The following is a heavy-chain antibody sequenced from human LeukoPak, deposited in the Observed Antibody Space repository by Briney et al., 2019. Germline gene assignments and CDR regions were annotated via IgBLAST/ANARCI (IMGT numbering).Heavy chain of an antibody. CDR2: ISSTSTYI. V-gene: IGHV3-21*01. CDR1: GFTFSSYG. Sequence: GGSLRLSCAASGFTFSSYGMNWVRQAPGKGLEWVSSISSTSTYIYYADSVKGRFTISRDNAKNSLYLQMNSLRAEDTAVYYCARVHAAAGDYWGQGTLVTVSS. CDR3: ARVHAAAGDY. J-gene: IGHJ4*02. D-gene: IGHD6-13*01.